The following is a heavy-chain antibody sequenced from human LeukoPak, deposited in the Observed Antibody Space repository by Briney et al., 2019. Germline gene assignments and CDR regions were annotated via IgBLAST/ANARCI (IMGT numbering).Heavy chain of an antibody. J-gene: IGHJ4*02. CDR3: ALVGYSNPHDDY. CDR2: IYHSGST. Sequence: SETLSLTCAVSGGSNSSGGYSWSWIRQPPGRGLEWIGYIYHSGSTYYNPSLKSRVTISVDRSKNQFSLKLSSVTAADTAVYSCALVGYSNPHDDYWGQGTLVTVSS. D-gene: IGHD4-11*01. V-gene: IGHV4-30-2*01. CDR1: GGSNSSGGYS.